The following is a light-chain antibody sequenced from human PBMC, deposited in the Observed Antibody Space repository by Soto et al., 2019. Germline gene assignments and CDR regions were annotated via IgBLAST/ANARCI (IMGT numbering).Light chain of an antibody. Sequence: QSALTQPASVSGSPGQSITISCTGTSSDVGGYDYVSWYQQYPGKAPKLMIYEVTNRPSGVSNRFSGSKSGNTASLTISGLPAEDEADYYCNSYTSTRTLVVFGGGTKLTVL. J-gene: IGLJ2*01. CDR1: SSDVGGYDY. V-gene: IGLV2-14*01. CDR2: EVT. CDR3: NSYTSTRTLVV.